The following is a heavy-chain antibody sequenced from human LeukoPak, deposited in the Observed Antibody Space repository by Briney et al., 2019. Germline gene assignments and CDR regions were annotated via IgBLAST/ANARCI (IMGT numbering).Heavy chain of an antibody. CDR1: GYTFTSYG. Sequence: ASVKVSCKASGYTFTSYGISWVRQAPGQGLEWMGWISAYNGNTNYAQNFQGRVTMTRDTSTSTVYMELSSLRSEDTAVYYCARDNDFDYWGQGTLVTVSS. D-gene: IGHD2-8*01. J-gene: IGHJ4*02. V-gene: IGHV1-18*01. CDR3: ARDNDFDY. CDR2: ISAYNGNT.